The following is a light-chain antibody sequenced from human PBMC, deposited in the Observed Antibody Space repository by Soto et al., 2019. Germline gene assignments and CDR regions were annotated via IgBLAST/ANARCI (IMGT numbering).Light chain of an antibody. CDR3: ASWDDSLSGYV. J-gene: IGLJ1*01. V-gene: IGLV1-47*01. CDR1: TSNILRNY. CDR2: LND. Sequence: QSVLTQPPSASGNPGQRLTISCSGTTSNILRNYVYWYRQLPGTAPRLLISLNDQRPSAGPDRFSGSKSGTSASLAISGLRSEDEADYYCASWDDSLSGYVFGTGTKVTVL.